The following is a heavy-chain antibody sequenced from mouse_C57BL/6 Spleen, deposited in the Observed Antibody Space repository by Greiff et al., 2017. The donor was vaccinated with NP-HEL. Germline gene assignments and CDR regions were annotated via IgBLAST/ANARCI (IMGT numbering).Heavy chain of an antibody. V-gene: IGHV1-42*01. J-gene: IGHJ4*01. CDR2: INPSTGGT. D-gene: IGHD2-1*01. CDR1: GYSFTGYY. CDR3: ARWGNYGFYAMDY. Sequence: VQLKESGPELVKPGASVKISCKASGYSFTGYYMNWVKQSPEKSLEWIGEINPSTGGTTYNQKFKAKATLTVDKSSSTAYMQLKSLTSEDSAVYYCARWGNYGFYAMDYWGQGTSVTVSS.